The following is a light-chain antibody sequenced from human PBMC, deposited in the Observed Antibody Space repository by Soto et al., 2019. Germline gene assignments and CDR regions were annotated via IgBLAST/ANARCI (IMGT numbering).Light chain of an antibody. V-gene: IGKV3-15*01. CDR2: GAN. CDR1: QSVNYD. J-gene: IGKJ4*01. Sequence: EILMTQSPVTLSVSPGESATLSCRASQSVNYDVAWYQQKPGQAPRLLMYGANRRVTGIPDRFGGTESETDFTLPSSSRQPEDFAGYYCHQYHDWPPLTFGGGTKVEI. CDR3: HQYHDWPPLT.